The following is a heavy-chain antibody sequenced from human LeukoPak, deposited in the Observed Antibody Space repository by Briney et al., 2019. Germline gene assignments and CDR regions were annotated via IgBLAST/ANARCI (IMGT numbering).Heavy chain of an antibody. J-gene: IGHJ4*02. CDR3: AREKDSSSSAFGYFDY. V-gene: IGHV4-4*07. Sequence: SETLSLTCTVSGGSISSYYWSWIRQPAGKGLEWIGRIYTSGSTNYNPSLKSRVTMSVDTSKNQFSLKLSSVTAADTAVYYCAREKDSSSSAFGYFDYWGQGTLVTVSS. D-gene: IGHD6-6*01. CDR2: IYTSGST. CDR1: GGSISSYY.